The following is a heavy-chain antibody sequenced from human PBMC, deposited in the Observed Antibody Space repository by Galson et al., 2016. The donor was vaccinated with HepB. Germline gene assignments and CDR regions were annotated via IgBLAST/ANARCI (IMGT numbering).Heavy chain of an antibody. D-gene: IGHD4-17*01. CDR1: GFTFSNYG. CDR2: DSMDGRRK. J-gene: IGHJ4*02. CDR3: ARTQRNGDELDY. V-gene: IGHV3-30*03. Sequence: SLRLSCAASGFTFSNYGMHWVRQAPGKGLEWVAADSMDGRRKFYADSVKGRFTISRDNSNSMLFLQMNSLSAEDTAVYYCARTQRNGDELDYWGQGTLVTVSS.